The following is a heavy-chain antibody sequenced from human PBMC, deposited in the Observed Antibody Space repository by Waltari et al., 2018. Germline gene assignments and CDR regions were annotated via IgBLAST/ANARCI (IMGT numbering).Heavy chain of an antibody. V-gene: IGHV3-30*02. CDR1: GLIFSDFG. Sequence: QVQLVESGGGGVQPGGSLRLSCSTSGLIFSDFGVHWVRQAPGKGLQWVAFIRPDGGTQIRTESVEGRFTVSRDNSRDIAYLQIFSLTVDDTAVYFCARDGRGAKSGHIFDHWGQGTLVTVSS. CDR3: ARDGRGAKSGHIFDH. J-gene: IGHJ5*02. D-gene: IGHD2-15*01. CDR2: IRPDGGTQ.